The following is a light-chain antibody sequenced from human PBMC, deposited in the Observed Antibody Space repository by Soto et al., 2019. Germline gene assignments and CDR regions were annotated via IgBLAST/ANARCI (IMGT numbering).Light chain of an antibody. CDR1: QSVTTK. V-gene: IGKV3-20*01. CDR2: NAS. CDR3: QQYSSSPVT. Sequence: EIVMTQSPALLSLSPGETATLSCRASQSVTTKLAWYQQRPGQTPRLLIYNASSRATGIPDRVSGSGSGTDFTLTISRLEPEDFAVYYCQQYSSSPVTFGGGTKVDI. J-gene: IGKJ4*01.